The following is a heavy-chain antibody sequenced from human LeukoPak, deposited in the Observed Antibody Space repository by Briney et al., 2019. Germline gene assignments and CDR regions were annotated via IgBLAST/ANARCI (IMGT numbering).Heavy chain of an antibody. CDR2: INHSGST. CDR3: ARCLVSRIAAALPFDY. J-gene: IGHJ4*02. D-gene: IGHD6-13*01. CDR1: GGSFSGYY. V-gene: IGHV4-34*01. Sequence: PSETLSLTCAVYGGSFSGYYWSWIRQPPGKGLEWIGEINHSGSTNYNPSLKSRVTISVDTSKNQFSLKLSSVTAADTAVYYCARCLVSRIAAALPFDYWGQGTLVTVSS.